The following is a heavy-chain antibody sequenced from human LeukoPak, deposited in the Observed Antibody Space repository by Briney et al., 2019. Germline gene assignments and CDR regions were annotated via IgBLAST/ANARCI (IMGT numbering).Heavy chain of an antibody. J-gene: IGHJ5*01. V-gene: IGHV1-2*02. CDR3: ARGPKRNWFDA. CDR2: INPNSGGT. CDR1: GGTFSSYA. Sequence: GASVKVTCKASGGTFSSYAISWVRQAPGQGLAWMGWINPNSGGTNYAQKFQGRVTMTRDTSISTAYMELSRLRSDDTAVYYGARGPKRNWFDAWGQGTLVTVSS.